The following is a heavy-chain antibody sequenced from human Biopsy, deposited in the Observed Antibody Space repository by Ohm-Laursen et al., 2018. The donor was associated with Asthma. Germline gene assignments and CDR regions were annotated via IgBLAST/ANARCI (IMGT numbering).Heavy chain of an antibody. CDR1: GFSFSDYY. D-gene: IGHD6-13*01. CDR3: ARVLESSSRGPFYFFALDV. CDR2: ISSSGSTT. J-gene: IGHJ6*02. Sequence: SLRLSCTASGFSFSDYYMTWMRQAPGKGLEWVSSISSSGSTTYPAESVKGRFTISRDNAQKSLFLQMGSLRADDTGIYYCARVLESSSRGPFYFFALDVWGQGTPVAVS. V-gene: IGHV3-11*01.